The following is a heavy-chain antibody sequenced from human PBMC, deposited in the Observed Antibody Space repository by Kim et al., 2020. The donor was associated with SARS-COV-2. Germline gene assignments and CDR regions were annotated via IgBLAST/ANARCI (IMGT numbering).Heavy chain of an antibody. CDR3: ATRGIMITFGGVIVNVNWFDP. CDR1: GYTLTELS. V-gene: IGHV1-24*01. D-gene: IGHD3-16*02. J-gene: IGHJ5*02. Sequence: ASVKVSCKVSGYTLTELSMHWVRQAPGKGLEWMGGFDPEDGETIYAQKFQGRVTMTEDTSTDTAYMELSSLRSEDTAVYYCATRGIMITFGGVIVNVNWFDPWGQGTLVTVSS. CDR2: FDPEDGET.